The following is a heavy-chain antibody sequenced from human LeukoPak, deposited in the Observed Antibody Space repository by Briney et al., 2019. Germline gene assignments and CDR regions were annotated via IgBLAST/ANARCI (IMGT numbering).Heavy chain of an antibody. CDR1: GGSINSYY. Sequence: SETLSLTCTVSGGSINSYYWSWIRQPAGKGLEWIGRIYTSGSTNYNPSLKSRVTMSVDTSKNQFSLKLNSVTAADTAVYYCARGWELLPPFLDVWGQGTTVTVSS. D-gene: IGHD1-26*01. CDR2: IYTSGST. V-gene: IGHV4-4*07. CDR3: ARGWELLPPFLDV. J-gene: IGHJ6*02.